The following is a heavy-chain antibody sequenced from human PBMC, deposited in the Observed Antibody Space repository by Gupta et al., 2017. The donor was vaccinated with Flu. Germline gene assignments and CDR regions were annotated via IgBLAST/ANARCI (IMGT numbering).Heavy chain of an antibody. V-gene: IGHV3-23*01. J-gene: IGHJ4*02. D-gene: IGHD6-6*01. Sequence: EVQLLESGGDSVQPGGSLRLSCAASGFPFRSYTMSWVRQAPGKGLEWVSAISDNSVYTYYADSVTGRFTISRDNSKNTLFLQLNSLRAEDTAVYYCVKGSSSARPYYFDYWGQGTLVTVSS. CDR1: GFPFRSYT. CDR3: VKGSSSARPYYFDY. CDR2: ISDNSVYT.